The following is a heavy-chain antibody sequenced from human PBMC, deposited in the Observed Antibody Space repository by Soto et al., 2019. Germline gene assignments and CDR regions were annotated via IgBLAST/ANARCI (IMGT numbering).Heavy chain of an antibody. CDR3: ARSFRREYSSSPGWFDP. Sequence: EVQLVESGGGLVQPGGSLRLSCAASGFTFSSYWMSWVRQAPGKGLEWVANIKQDGSEKYYVDSVKGRFTISRDNAKNSLYLQMNSLRAEDTAVYYCARSFRREYSSSPGWFDPWGQGTLVTVSS. CDR2: IKQDGSEK. D-gene: IGHD6-6*01. CDR1: GFTFSSYW. V-gene: IGHV3-7*03. J-gene: IGHJ5*02.